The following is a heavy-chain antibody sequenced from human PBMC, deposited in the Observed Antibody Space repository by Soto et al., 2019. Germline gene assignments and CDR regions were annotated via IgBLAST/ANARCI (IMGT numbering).Heavy chain of an antibody. Sequence: SETLSLTCAVSGGSISSYYWSWIRQPPGKGLEWIGYIYYSGSTNYNPSLKSRVTISVDTSKNQFSLKLSSVTAADTAVYYCARLRFLEWFPNWIDPWGQGTLVTVSS. CDR2: IYYSGST. V-gene: IGHV4-59*08. J-gene: IGHJ5*02. D-gene: IGHD3-3*01. CDR1: GGSISSYY. CDR3: ARLRFLEWFPNWIDP.